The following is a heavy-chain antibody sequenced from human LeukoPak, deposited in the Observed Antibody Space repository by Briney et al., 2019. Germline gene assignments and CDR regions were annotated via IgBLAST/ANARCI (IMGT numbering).Heavy chain of an antibody. CDR2: INPNSGGT. CDR3: ATERGGYGSGSYPFDY. D-gene: IGHD3-10*01. Sequence: ASVKVSCKASGYTFTGYYMHWVRQAPGQGLGWMGWINPNSGGTNYAQKFQGRVTMTRDTSISTAYMELSRLRSDDTAVYYCATERGGYGSGSYPFDYWGQGTLVTVSS. J-gene: IGHJ4*02. V-gene: IGHV1-2*02. CDR1: GYTFTGYY.